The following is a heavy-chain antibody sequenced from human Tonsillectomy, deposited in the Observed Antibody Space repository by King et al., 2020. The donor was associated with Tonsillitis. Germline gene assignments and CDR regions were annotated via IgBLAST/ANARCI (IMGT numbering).Heavy chain of an antibody. CDR1: GGSFSGYY. CDR2: INHSGST. V-gene: IGHV4-34*01. D-gene: IGHD2-15*01. J-gene: IGHJ5*02. CDR3: ARVGEGCSVGSCYPLLGAFDP. Sequence: VQLQQWGAGLLKPSETLSLTCAVYGGSFSGYYWSWIRQPPGKGLEWIGEINHSGSTNYNPSLKSRVTISVDTSKNQFSLKLSSVTAADTAVYYCARVGEGCSVGSCYPLLGAFDPWGQGTLVTVSS.